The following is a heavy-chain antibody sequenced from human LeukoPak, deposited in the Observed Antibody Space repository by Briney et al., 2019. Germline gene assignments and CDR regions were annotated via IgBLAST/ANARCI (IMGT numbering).Heavy chain of an antibody. CDR2: ISYDGSNK. V-gene: IGHV3-30-3*01. J-gene: IGHJ4*02. CDR1: GFTFSSYA. Sequence: GGSLRLSCAASGFTFSSYAMHWVRQAPGKGLEWVAVISYDGSNKYYADSVKGRFTISRDNSKNTLYLQMNSLRAEDTAVYYCASNPGRYCSGGSCYSGATEGDYWGQGTLVTVSS. D-gene: IGHD2-15*01. CDR3: ASNPGRYCSGGSCYSGATEGDY.